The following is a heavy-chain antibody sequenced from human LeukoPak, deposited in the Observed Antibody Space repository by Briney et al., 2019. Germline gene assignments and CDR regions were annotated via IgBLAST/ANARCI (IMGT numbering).Heavy chain of an antibody. Sequence: GGSLRLSCEASGFTFNTYSMNWARQAPGKGLEWVSSIDSSGGYMFYADSVKGRFIISRDNAKDSLYLQMNSLRVEDTAVYYCARQGSYGDLAAYFQDWGQGTLVTVSS. V-gene: IGHV3-21*06. CDR2: IDSSGGYM. CDR3: ARQGSYGDLAAYFQD. CDR1: GFTFNTYS. J-gene: IGHJ1*01. D-gene: IGHD3-10*01.